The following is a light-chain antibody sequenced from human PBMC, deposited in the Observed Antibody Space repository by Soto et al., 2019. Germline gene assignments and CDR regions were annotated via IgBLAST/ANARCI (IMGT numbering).Light chain of an antibody. CDR1: SSNIGGNS. V-gene: IGLV1-51*01. CDR2: DDD. J-gene: IGLJ1*01. CDR3: GSWDSSLSAYV. Sequence: VLTHPPSVSAAPGQKVTISCSGSSSNIGGNSVSWYQQLPGTAPKLLIYDDDKRPSGIPDRFSGSKSGTSATLGITGFRTGDEADYYCGSWDSSLSAYVFGTGTKATVL.